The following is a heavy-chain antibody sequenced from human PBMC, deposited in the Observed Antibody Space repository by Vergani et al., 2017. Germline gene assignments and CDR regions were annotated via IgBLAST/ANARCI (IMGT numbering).Heavy chain of an antibody. CDR1: GYTFTSYY. CDR3: ARAVEESIFLLYFVY. D-gene: IGHD3-16*01. CDR2: INPSGGST. V-gene: IGHV1-46*03. J-gene: IGHJ4*02. Sequence: QVQLVPSGAEVKKPGASVKVSCKASGYTFTSYYMHWVRQAPGQGLEWMGIINPSGGSTSYAQKFQGRVTMTRDTSTSTVYMELSSLRSEDTAVYYCARAVEESIFLLYFVYWGQGTLVTVSS.